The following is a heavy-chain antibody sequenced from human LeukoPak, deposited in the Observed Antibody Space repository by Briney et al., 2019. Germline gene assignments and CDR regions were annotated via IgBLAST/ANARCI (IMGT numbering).Heavy chain of an antibody. J-gene: IGHJ4*02. Sequence: SDTLSLTCTVSGGSISSSSYYWGWLRQPPGKGLEWIGSIYYSGSTYYNPSLKSRVTISVDTSKNQLSLKLSSVPAADTAVYYCARGGVRTFTYYAYVWGSYRQPNYFDYWGQGTLVTVSS. CDR2: IYYSGST. D-gene: IGHD3-16*02. CDR3: ARGGVRTFTYYAYVWGSYRQPNYFDY. CDR1: GGSISSSSYY. V-gene: IGHV4-39*07.